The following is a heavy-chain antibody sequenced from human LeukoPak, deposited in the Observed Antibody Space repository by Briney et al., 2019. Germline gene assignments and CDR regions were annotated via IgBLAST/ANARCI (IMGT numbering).Heavy chain of an antibody. Sequence: PGGSLRLSCATSGLTFRTTWMHWVRQAPGKGLMWVSGISGSGVSTYYTDSVKGRFTISRDNSKNTLYLQMNSLRAEDTAVYYCVKAIGRSGSYPYLFDYWGQGTLVTVSS. CDR3: VKAIGRSGSYPYLFDY. CDR1: GLTFRTTW. D-gene: IGHD1-26*01. J-gene: IGHJ4*02. V-gene: IGHV3-23*01. CDR2: ISGSGVST.